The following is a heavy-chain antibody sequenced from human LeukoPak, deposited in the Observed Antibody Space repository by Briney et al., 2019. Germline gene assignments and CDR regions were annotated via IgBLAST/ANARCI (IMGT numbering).Heavy chain of an antibody. Sequence: GRSLRLSCAASGFTFSSYGLHWVRQAPGKGLEWVANIKQDGSEKYYVDSVRGRFTISRDNAKNSLSLQMNSLRAEDTAVYYCASNYGGWGQGTLVTVSS. CDR1: GFTFSSYG. CDR2: IKQDGSEK. J-gene: IGHJ4*02. V-gene: IGHV3-7*03. CDR3: ASNYGG. D-gene: IGHD4-11*01.